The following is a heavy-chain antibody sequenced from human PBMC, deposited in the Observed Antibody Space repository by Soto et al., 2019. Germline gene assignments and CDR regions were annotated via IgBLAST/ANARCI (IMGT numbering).Heavy chain of an antibody. Sequence: GGSLRLSCAASGFTFSSYGMHWVRQAPGKGLEWVAVISYDGSNKYYADSVKGRFTISRDNSKNTLYLQMNSLRAEDTAVYYCAKEFQAWYGLNWYFDYWGQGTLVTVSS. CDR3: AKEFQAWYGLNWYFDY. D-gene: IGHD6-13*01. CDR1: GFTFSSYG. V-gene: IGHV3-30*18. J-gene: IGHJ4*02. CDR2: ISYDGSNK.